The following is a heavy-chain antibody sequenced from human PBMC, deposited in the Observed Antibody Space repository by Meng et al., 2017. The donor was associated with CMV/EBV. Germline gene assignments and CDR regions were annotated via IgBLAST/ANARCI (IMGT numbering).Heavy chain of an antibody. J-gene: IGHJ4*02. CDR2: IYYSGST. V-gene: IGHV4-39*07. Sequence: SETLSLTCTVSGGSISSSSYYWGWIRQPPGKGLEWIGSIYYSGSTYYNPSLKSRVTISVDTSKNQFSLKLSSVTAADTAVYYCARVFFGVVSGADYWGQGTLVTVSS. CDR3: ARVFFGVVSGADY. D-gene: IGHD3-3*01. CDR1: GGSISSSSYY.